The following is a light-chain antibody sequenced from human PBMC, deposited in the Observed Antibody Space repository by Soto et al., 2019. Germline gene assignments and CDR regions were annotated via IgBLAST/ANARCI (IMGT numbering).Light chain of an antibody. V-gene: IGLV2-14*03. Sequence: QSVLTQPASVSGSPGQSITLSCNGTSSDVGAYNYVSWYQQHPGKAPKLMIYDVSNRPSGVSNRFSGSKSGNTASLTISGLQGEDEADYYCSSYRSSETLVFGTGTKVTVL. CDR3: SSYRSSETLV. J-gene: IGLJ1*01. CDR1: SSDVGAYNY. CDR2: DVS.